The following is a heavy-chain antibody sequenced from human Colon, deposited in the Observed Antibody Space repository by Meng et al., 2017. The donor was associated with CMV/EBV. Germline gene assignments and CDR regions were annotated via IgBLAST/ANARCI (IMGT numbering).Heavy chain of an antibody. CDR2: NSLTGTTT. D-gene: IGHD5-24*01. J-gene: IGHJ4*02. Sequence: GSGFSFNDYYMTWIRQTPGKGLEWVSYNSLTGTTTYYADSVKGRFTTSRDNAKNSLFLQMNSLRADDSAVYYCARVIRDAYNYYFDYWGPGTLVTVSS. CDR1: GFSFNDYY. CDR3: ARVIRDAYNYYFDY. V-gene: IGHV3-11*01.